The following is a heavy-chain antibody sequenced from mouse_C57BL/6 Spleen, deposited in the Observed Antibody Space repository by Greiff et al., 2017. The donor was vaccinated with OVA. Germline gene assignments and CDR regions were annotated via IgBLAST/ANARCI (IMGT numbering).Heavy chain of an antibody. J-gene: IGHJ4*01. Sequence: QVQLQQSGAELVRPGASVKLSCKASGYTFTDYYINWVKQRPGQGLEWIARIYPGSGNTYYNEKFKGKATLTAEKSSSTAYMQLSSLTSEDSAVYFCARSGGWAMDYWGQGTSVTVSS. CDR2: IYPGSGNT. D-gene: IGHD3-1*01. CDR3: ARSGGWAMDY. V-gene: IGHV1-76*01. CDR1: GYTFTDYY.